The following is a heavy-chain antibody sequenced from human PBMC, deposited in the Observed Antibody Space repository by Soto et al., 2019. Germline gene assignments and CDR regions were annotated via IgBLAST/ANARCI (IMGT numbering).Heavy chain of an antibody. Sequence: QVQLVQSGAEVKKPGSSVKVSCKASGGTFSSYAISWVRQAHGQGLEWMGGIIPIFGTANYAQKFQGRVTITADESTSTAYMELSSLRSEDTDVYYCERDPLSSSGHYFDYWGQGTLVTVSS. CDR3: ERDPLSSSGHYFDY. CDR2: IIPIFGTA. V-gene: IGHV1-69*01. CDR1: GGTFSSYA. J-gene: IGHJ4*02. D-gene: IGHD6-6*01.